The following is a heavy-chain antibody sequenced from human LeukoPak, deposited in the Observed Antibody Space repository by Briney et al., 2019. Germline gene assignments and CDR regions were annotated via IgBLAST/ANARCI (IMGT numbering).Heavy chain of an antibody. J-gene: IGHJ4*02. CDR3: SRGPYGSGSYYKFDY. Sequence: GASVKVSCKASGYTFTSYGISWVRQAPGQGLEWMGCISAYNGNTNYAQKLQGRVTMTTDTSTSTAYMELRSLRSDDTAVYYCSRGPYGSGSYYKFDYWGQGTLVTVSS. D-gene: IGHD3-10*01. CDR2: ISAYNGNT. CDR1: GYTFTSYG. V-gene: IGHV1-18*01.